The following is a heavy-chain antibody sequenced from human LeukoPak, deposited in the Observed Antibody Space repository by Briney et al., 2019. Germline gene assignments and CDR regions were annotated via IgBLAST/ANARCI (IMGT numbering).Heavy chain of an antibody. D-gene: IGHD6-13*01. Sequence: GGSLRLSCAASGFTVSSNYMSWVRQAPGKGLEWVSIIYSGGSIYYADSVKGRFTISRDNFKNTLYLQMNSLRGDDTALCYCATRAGISWFDYWGQGTLVTVSS. CDR1: GFTVSSNY. V-gene: IGHV3-66*04. CDR3: ATRAGISWFDY. J-gene: IGHJ4*02. CDR2: IYSGGSI.